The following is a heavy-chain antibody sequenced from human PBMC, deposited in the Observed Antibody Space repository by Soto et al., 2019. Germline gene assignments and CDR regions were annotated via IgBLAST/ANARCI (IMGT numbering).Heavy chain of an antibody. J-gene: IGHJ6*02. CDR1: GFTFSSYS. Sequence: EVQLVECGGGLVKPGGSLRLSCAASGFTFSSYSMNWVRQAPGKGLEWVSSISSSSSYIYYADSVKGRFTISRDNAKNSLYLQMDSLRAEDTAVYYCARVSTAYYYGMDVWGQGTTVTVSS. V-gene: IGHV3-21*01. CDR3: ARVSTAYYYGMDV. CDR2: ISSSSSYI.